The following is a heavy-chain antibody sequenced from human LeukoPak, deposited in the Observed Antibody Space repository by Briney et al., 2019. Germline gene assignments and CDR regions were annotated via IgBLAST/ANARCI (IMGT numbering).Heavy chain of an antibody. CDR3: ARGPACWRWTPTCPIYFDC. V-gene: IGHV3-21*01. J-gene: IGHJ4*02. Sequence: GGSLRLSCAASGFTFSSYSMNWVRQAPGKGLEWVSSISSSSSYIYYADSVKGRFTISRDNAKNSLYLQMNSLRAEDTAVYYCARGPACWRWTPTCPIYFDCWGQGALVTVSS. CDR2: ISSSSSYI. D-gene: IGHD5-24*01. CDR1: GFTFSSYS.